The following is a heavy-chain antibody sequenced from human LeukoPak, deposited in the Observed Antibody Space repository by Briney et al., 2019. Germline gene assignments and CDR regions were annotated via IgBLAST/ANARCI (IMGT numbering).Heavy chain of an antibody. Sequence: GGSLRLSCTASGFTFGDYAMSWVRQAPGKGLEWVGFIRSKAYGGTTEYAASVKGRFTISRDDSKGIAYLQMNSLKTEDTAVYYCTREGRYCSSTSCYGGGYYYYGTDVWGQGTTVTVSS. CDR3: TREGRYCSSTSCYGGGYYYYGTDV. CDR1: GFTFGDYA. V-gene: IGHV3-49*04. CDR2: IRSKAYGGTT. D-gene: IGHD2-2*01. J-gene: IGHJ6*02.